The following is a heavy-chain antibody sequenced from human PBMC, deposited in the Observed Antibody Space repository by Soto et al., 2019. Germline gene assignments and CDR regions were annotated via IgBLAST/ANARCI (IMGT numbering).Heavy chain of an antibody. CDR1: GFTFSSYD. D-gene: IGHD1-26*01. Sequence: GGSLRLSCTASGFTFSSYDMHWVRQATGKGLEWVSGIDTDGDTYYPDSGKGRFAISRENAKNSVYLQMNTLRAEDTAVYYCARGTPGSYLKDYWGQGTLVTVSS. J-gene: IGHJ4*02. CDR3: ARGTPGSYLKDY. CDR2: IDTDGDT. V-gene: IGHV3-13*01.